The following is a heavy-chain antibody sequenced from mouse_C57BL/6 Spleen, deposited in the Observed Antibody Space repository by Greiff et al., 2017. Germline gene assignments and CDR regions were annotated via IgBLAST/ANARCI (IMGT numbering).Heavy chain of an antibody. D-gene: IGHD4-1*01. CDR3: AGVLGRGYYAMDY. CDR1: GYAFSSYW. V-gene: IGHV1-80*01. CDR2: FYPGDGDT. Sequence: QVQLQQSGAELVKPGASVMISCKASGYAFSSYWMYWVKQRPGKGLEWIGQFYPGDGDTNYNGKFKGKATLTADKSSSTAYMQLSSLTSEASAVYFCAGVLGRGYYAMDYWGQGTSVTVSS. J-gene: IGHJ4*01.